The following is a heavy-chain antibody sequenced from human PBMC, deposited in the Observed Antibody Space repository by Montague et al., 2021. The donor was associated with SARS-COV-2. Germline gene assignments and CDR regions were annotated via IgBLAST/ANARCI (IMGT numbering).Heavy chain of an antibody. CDR1: GDSVSSNSAA. J-gene: IGHJ5*02. CDR2: TYYRSKWYN. Sequence: CAISGDSVSSNSAAWNWIRQSPSRGLEWLGRTYYRSKWYNDYAAXVKSRITINPDTSKNQFSLQLNSVTPEDTAVYYCARDDPYCTNGVCYTGNWFDPWGQGTLVTVSS. D-gene: IGHD2-8*01. V-gene: IGHV6-1*01. CDR3: ARDDPYCTNGVCYTGNWFDP.